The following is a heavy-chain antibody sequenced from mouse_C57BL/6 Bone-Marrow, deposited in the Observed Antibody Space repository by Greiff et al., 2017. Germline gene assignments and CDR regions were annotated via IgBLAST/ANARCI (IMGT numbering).Heavy chain of an antibody. J-gene: IGHJ4*01. Sequence: VQLQQPGAELVKPGASVKLSCKASGYTFTNYWMPWVKQRPGQGLEWIGMMHPNGGSPDYNEKFKSEATLSVDNSSRTAYMELSSLTSEDDAVFYCARAYDYDDDTMDDWGQGTSVTVSS. V-gene: IGHV1-64*01. CDR3: ARAYDYDDDTMDD. CDR2: MHPNGGSP. CDR1: GYTFTNYW. D-gene: IGHD2-4*01.